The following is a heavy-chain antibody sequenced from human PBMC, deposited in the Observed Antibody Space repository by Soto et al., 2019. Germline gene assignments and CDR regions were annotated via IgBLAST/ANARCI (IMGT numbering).Heavy chain of an antibody. D-gene: IGHD5-18*01. CDR1: GFTFSSYG. J-gene: IGHJ6*02. Sequence: QVQLVESGGGVVQPGRSLRLSCAASGFTFSSYGMHWVRQAPGKGLEWVAVISYDGSNKYYADSVKGRFTISRDNSKNTLYLQMNSLRAEDTAVYYCAKESDTAMEGGMDVWGQGTTVTVSS. CDR3: AKESDTAMEGGMDV. V-gene: IGHV3-30*18. CDR2: ISYDGSNK.